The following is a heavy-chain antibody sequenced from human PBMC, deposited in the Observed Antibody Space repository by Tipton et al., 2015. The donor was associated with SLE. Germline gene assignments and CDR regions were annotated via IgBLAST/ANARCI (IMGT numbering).Heavy chain of an antibody. CDR3: TRRGVSTGES. CDR1: GFTFSAHY. J-gene: IGHJ6*02. V-gene: IGHV3-72*01. Sequence: GSLRLSCAACGFTFSAHYMDWVRQAPGKGLECIGRIKNKANSYTTEYAASVKGRFTISRDDSKNSLYLQMSSLKTEDTAVYYCTRRGVSTGESWGQGTTVTVSS. D-gene: IGHD4-11*01. CDR2: IKNKANSYTT.